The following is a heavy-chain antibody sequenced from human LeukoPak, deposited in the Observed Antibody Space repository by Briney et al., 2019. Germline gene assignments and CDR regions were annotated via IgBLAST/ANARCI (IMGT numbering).Heavy chain of an antibody. CDR2: IFYSGST. J-gene: IGHJ5*02. D-gene: IGHD6-13*01. CDR1: GGSISSSNYY. CDR3: ATLPHLGYSSSWYGSRDWFDP. V-gene: IGHV4-39*07. Sequence: SETLSLTCTVSGGSISSSNYYWGLIRQPPGKGLEWIGSIFYSGSTFYSSSLKSRVIISVDTSKNQFSLKLSSVTAADTAVYYCATLPHLGYSSSWYGSRDWFDPWGQGTLVTVSS.